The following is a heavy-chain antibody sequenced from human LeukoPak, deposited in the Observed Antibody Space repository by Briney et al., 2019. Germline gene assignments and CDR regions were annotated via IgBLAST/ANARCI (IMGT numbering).Heavy chain of an antibody. CDR2: IYYTGST. D-gene: IGHD2-15*01. CDR3: ARDTGYCSGGSCYHNYFDF. J-gene: IGHJ4*02. V-gene: IGHV4-61*01. CDR1: GGSVSSGSFY. Sequence: PSETLSLTCTVSGGSVSSGSFYWSWIRQTPGKGLEWIGYIYYTGSTNYYPSLKSRVTISVDTSKNQFSLKLSSVTAADTAVYYCARDTGYCSGGSCYHNYFDFWGQGALVTVSS.